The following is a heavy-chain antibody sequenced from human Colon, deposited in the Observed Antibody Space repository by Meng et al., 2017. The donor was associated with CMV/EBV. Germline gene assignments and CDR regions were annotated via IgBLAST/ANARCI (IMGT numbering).Heavy chain of an antibody. J-gene: IGHJ4*02. CDR1: GYIFPDYY. Sequence: SGYIFPDYYIHWVRQAPGRGLEWMGWINPTNGATNYEQKFQDRVTMTRDTSITTAYMELSRLRFDDTAVYYCARGFDFWRGSDFDSWGQGTLVTVSS. D-gene: IGHD3-3*01. CDR2: INPTNGAT. V-gene: IGHV1-2*02. CDR3: ARGFDFWRGSDFDS.